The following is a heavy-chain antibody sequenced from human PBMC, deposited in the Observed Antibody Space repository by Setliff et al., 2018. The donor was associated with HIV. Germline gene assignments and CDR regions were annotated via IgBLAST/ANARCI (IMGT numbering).Heavy chain of an antibody. Sequence: SETLSLTCVVSGYSISSNDWWGWIRQSPGKGLEWIGYIYYSGSIYYNPSLKSRVTMSVDTSKNQISLKMSYVTGVDTAVYYCAKKGNGEYHFDYWGQGTLVTVSS. D-gene: IGHD2-8*01. CDR2: IYYSGSI. CDR1: GYSISSNDW. J-gene: IGHJ4*02. CDR3: AKKGNGEYHFDY. V-gene: IGHV4-28*05.